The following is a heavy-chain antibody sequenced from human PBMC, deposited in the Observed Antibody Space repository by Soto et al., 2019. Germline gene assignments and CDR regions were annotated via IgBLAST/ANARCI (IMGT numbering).Heavy chain of an antibody. J-gene: IGHJ6*02. CDR1: GLPFNRNG. CDR3: ARDRSAGNYFYYGMDV. Sequence: GGSLRLSCAASGLPFNRNGMHWVRQAPGKGLEWVAVIWYDGSKEYYSDSVKGRFTISRDNSKNILYLQMNSVRVEDTAVYFCARDRSAGNYFYYGMDVWGQGTTVTVSS. V-gene: IGHV3-33*01. D-gene: IGHD1-1*01. CDR2: IWYDGSKE.